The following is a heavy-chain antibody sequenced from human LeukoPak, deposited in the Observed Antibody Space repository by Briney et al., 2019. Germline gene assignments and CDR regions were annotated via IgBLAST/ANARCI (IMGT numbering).Heavy chain of an antibody. CDR2: INHSGST. V-gene: IGHV4-34*01. CDR3: ASRRPSSIAARTFDY. Sequence: PSETLSLTCAVYGGSFSGYYWSWIRQPPGKGLEWIGEINHSGSTNYNPSLTSRVTISVDTSKNQFSLKLSSVTAADTAVYYCASRRPSSIAARTFDYWGQGTLVTVSS. J-gene: IGHJ4*02. CDR1: GGSFSGYY. D-gene: IGHD6-6*01.